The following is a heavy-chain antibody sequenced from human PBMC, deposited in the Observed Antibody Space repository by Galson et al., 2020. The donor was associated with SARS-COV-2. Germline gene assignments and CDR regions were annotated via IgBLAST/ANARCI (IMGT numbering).Heavy chain of an antibody. CDR2: MYSSGAT. CDR1: GGSIGGYY. D-gene: IGHD1-20*01. J-gene: IGHJ4*02. Sequence: SETLSLTCTVSGGSIGGYYWSWIRQPPGKRLEWIAYMYSSGATNYHPSLNSRATILVDASKNQFSLKVNSVTTADTAVYYCARIRPAHSTITPLVFDYWGQGILVTVSS. CDR3: ARIRPAHSTITPLVFDY. V-gene: IGHV4-59*13.